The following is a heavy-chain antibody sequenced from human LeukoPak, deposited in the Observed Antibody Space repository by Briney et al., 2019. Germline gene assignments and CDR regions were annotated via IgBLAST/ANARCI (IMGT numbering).Heavy chain of an antibody. J-gene: IGHJ5*02. CDR2: IYYSGRE. V-gene: IGHV4-59*01. CDR3: ARVKGDCSSTSCFTIRTNWFDP. D-gene: IGHD2-2*02. CDR1: GGSISSYY. Sequence: PSETLSLTCTVSGGSISSYYWSWIRQPPGKGRGWMGYIYYSGRENENPPLKREDTKSVEPSKTQFSLKLSSVTAADTAVYYCARVKGDCSSTSCFTIRTNWFDPWGQGTLVTVSS.